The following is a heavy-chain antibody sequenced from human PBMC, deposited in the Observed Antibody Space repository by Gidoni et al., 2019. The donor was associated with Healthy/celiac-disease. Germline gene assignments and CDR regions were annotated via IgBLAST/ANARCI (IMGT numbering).Heavy chain of an antibody. V-gene: IGHV3-30-3*01. CDR3: ARDAASGSYLNWFDP. D-gene: IGHD1-26*01. CDR1: GFTFSSYA. CDR2: ISYDGSNK. J-gene: IGHJ5*02. Sequence: QVQLVESGGGVVQPGRSLRLSCAASGFTFSSYAMHWVRQAPGKGLEWVAVISYDGSNKYYADSVKGRFTISRDNSKNTLYLQMNSLRAEDTAVYYCARDAASGSYLNWFDPWGQGTLVTVSS.